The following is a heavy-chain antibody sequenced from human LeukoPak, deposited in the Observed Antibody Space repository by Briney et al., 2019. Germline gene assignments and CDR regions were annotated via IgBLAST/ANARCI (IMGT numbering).Heavy chain of an antibody. CDR2: IYYSGST. CDR3: ARGPGSSSWSNYNWFDP. J-gene: IGHJ5*02. D-gene: IGHD6-13*01. CDR1: GGSISSYY. V-gene: IGHV4-59*01. Sequence: PSETLSLTCAVYGGSISSYYWSWIRQPPGKGLEWIGYIYYSGSTNYNPSLKSRVTISVDTSKNQFSLKLSSVTAADTAVYYCARGPGSSSWSNYNWFDPWGQGTLVTVSS.